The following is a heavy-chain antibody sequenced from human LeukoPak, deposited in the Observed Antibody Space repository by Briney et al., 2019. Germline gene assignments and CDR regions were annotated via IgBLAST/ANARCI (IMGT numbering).Heavy chain of an antibody. CDR1: GDSITNANYY. CDR2: IYYSGTT. CDR3: ARDLGIWFGELGPYNWFDP. D-gene: IGHD3-10*01. J-gene: IGHJ5*02. V-gene: IGHV4-39*07. Sequence: SETLSLTCTVSGDSITNANYYWAWIRQPPGKGLEWIGSIYYSGTTYYSPSLKSRVTISVDTSKNQFSLKLSSVTAADTAVYYCARDLGIWFGELGPYNWFDPWGQGTLVTVSS.